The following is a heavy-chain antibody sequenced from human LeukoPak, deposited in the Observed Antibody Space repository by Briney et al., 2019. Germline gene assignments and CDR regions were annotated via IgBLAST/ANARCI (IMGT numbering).Heavy chain of an antibody. CDR3: AKSSDIVAANFDY. D-gene: IGHD2-15*01. Sequence: QPGRSLRLSCAASGFTFSSYALSWVRQAPGKGLEWVSAISGSGGSTYYADSVKGRFTISRDNSKNTLYLQMNSLRAEDTAVYYCAKSSDIVAANFDYWGQGTLVTVSS. V-gene: IGHV3-23*01. CDR1: GFTFSSYA. J-gene: IGHJ4*02. CDR2: ISGSGGST.